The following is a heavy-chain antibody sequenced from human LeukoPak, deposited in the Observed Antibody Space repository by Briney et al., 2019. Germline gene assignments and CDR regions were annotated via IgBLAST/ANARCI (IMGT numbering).Heavy chain of an antibody. J-gene: IGHJ4*02. D-gene: IGHD6-19*01. Sequence: PGGSLRLSCAVSGFTFNNAWMKWVRQAPGKGLEWVGRIKSKTDGGTTDSAAPVRGRFTISRDDSKDTLYLQMNSLKTDDTAVYYCAIYRGSGRSPSHFDYWGQGTLVTVSS. CDR2: IKSKTDGGTT. V-gene: IGHV3-15*01. CDR1: GFTFNNAW. CDR3: AIYRGSGRSPSHFDY.